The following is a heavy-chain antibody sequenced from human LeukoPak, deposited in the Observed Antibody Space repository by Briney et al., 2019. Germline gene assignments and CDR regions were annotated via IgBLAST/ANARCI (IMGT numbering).Heavy chain of an antibody. J-gene: IGHJ4*02. V-gene: IGHV3-21*06. CDR2: ISSSGSYI. D-gene: IGHD4-11*01. CDR3: TRATTAKRGSEGY. CDR1: GFTFSSYS. Sequence: GGSLRLSCAASGFTFSSYSMNWVRQAPGKGLEWVSFISSSGSYIYFAESVNGRFTISRDNAKNSLYLQLNSLRAEDTAVYYCTRATTAKRGSEGYWGRGTLVTVSS.